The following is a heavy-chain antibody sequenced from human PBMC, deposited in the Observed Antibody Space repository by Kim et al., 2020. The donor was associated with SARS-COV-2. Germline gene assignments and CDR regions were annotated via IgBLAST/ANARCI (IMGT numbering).Heavy chain of an antibody. CDR2: INHSGST. Sequence: SETLSLTCAVYGGSFSGYYWSWIRQPPGKGLEWIGEINHSGSTNYNPSLKSRVTISVDTSKNQFSLKLSSVTAADTAVYYCARCGYSSGWNDLYNWFDPWGQGTLVTVSS. CDR1: GGSFSGYY. D-gene: IGHD6-19*01. V-gene: IGHV4-34*01. CDR3: ARCGYSSGWNDLYNWFDP. J-gene: IGHJ5*02.